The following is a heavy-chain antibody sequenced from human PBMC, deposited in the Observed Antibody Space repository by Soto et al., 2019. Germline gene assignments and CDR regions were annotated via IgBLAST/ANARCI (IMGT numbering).Heavy chain of an antibody. D-gene: IGHD3-10*01. Sequence: GQGLEWMGWINSVSGGANYAPRFQGRVSMTRDRSSATAFMDLSGLRSDDTAVYYCARGGSYYAQWGQGTLVTVSS. CDR2: INSVSGGA. V-gene: IGHV1-2*02. CDR3: ARGGSYYAQ. J-gene: IGHJ4*02.